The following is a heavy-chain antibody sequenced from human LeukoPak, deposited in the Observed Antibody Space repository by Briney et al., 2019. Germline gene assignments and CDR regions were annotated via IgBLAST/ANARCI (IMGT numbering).Heavy chain of an antibody. CDR1: GYTFTSYD. D-gene: IGHD3-3*01. Sequence: ASVKVSCKASGYTFTSYDINWVRQATGQGLEWMGWMNPNSGNTGYAQKFQGRVTMTRNTSISTAYMELSSLRSEDTAVYYCERASRTLLRFLEWLAGYYFDYWGQGTLVTVSS. CDR2: MNPNSGNT. V-gene: IGHV1-8*01. J-gene: IGHJ4*02. CDR3: ERASRTLLRFLEWLAGYYFDY.